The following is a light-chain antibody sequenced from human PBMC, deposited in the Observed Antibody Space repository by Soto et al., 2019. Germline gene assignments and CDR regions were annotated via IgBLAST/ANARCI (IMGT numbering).Light chain of an antibody. CDR3: QQRSNWPPYT. J-gene: IGKJ2*01. CDR1: QSVSSY. CDR2: DAS. V-gene: IGKV3-11*01. Sequence: EIVLTQSPATLSLSPGERATLSCRASQSVSSYLAWYQQKPGQAPRLLIYDASNRATGIPARFSGSGSGTDLTLTISSLEPADFADYYCQQRSNWPPYTFGQGTKLEIK.